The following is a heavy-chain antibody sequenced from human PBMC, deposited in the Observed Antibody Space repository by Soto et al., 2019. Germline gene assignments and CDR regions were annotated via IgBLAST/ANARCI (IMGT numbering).Heavy chain of an antibody. Sequence: PGGSLRLSCAASGFTFSSYGMHWVRQAPGKGLEWVAVISYDGSNKYYADSVKGRFTISRDNSKNTLYLQMNSLRAEDTAVYYCATDIVVVVAAAEGSYAFDIWGQGTMVTVSS. V-gene: IGHV3-30*03. D-gene: IGHD2-15*01. J-gene: IGHJ3*02. CDR2: ISYDGSNK. CDR3: ATDIVVVVAAAEGSYAFDI. CDR1: GFTFSSYG.